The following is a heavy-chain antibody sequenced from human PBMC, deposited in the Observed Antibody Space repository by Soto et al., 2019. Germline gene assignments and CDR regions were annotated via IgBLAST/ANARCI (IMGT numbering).Heavy chain of an antibody. CDR2: IKSDGSGT. CDR1: GFTFSSYW. J-gene: IGHJ5*02. D-gene: IGHD5-18*01. Sequence: EVQLVESGGGSIQPGGSLRLSCVASGFTFSSYWMHWVRQSPGKGLVWVSRIKSDGSGTYYADSVEGRLTISRANAKHKMQRQKNRLRAEDLGACYCTRGQGDRFDGNGYLARPWGQGTLVTVSS. CDR3: TRGQGDRFDGNGYLARP. V-gene: IGHV3-74*01.